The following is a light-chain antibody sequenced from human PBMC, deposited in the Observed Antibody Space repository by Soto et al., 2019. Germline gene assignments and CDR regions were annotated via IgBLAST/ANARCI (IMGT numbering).Light chain of an antibody. CDR1: QSISSW. J-gene: IGKJ2*01. CDR3: QQYNNYPFT. Sequence: DVPMTQSPSTLSASVGDRVTITCRASQSISSWLAWYQQKPGKAPKLLIYDASSFESGVPSRFSGSGSGTDFTLTISSLQPDDFATYYCQQYNNYPFTFGQGTKLEIK. V-gene: IGKV1-5*01. CDR2: DAS.